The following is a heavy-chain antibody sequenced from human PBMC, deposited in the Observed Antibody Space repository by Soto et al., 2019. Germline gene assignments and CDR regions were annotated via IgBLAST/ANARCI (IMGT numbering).Heavy chain of an antibody. V-gene: IGHV1-8*01. CDR1: GYNFIDYD. CDR2: MTPNTGNT. J-gene: IGHJ5*02. CDR3: ARNPYSSGRFDP. D-gene: IGHD6-19*01. Sequence: QVQLVQSGAEVKKPGASVKVSCKASGYNFIDYDINWVRQSTGQGLEWMGWMTPNTGNTGYAQKFQGRVILTRDTSIGTAYMELSSPNSDDTAVYYCARNPYSSGRFDPWGQGTLVTVSS.